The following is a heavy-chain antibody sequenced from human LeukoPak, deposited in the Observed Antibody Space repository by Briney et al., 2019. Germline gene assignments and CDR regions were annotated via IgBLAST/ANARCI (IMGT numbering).Heavy chain of an antibody. CDR1: GYTFTGYY. CDR3: ARDRYCSGGSCYDY. D-gene: IGHD2-15*01. CDR2: INPNSGGT. Sequence: ASVNLSFKSSGYTFTGYYMHWVRQAPGQGLEWMGWINPNSGGTNYAQKFQGRVTMTRDTSISTAYMELSRLRSDDTAVYYCARDRYCSGGSCYDYWGQGTLVTVSS. J-gene: IGHJ4*02. V-gene: IGHV1-2*02.